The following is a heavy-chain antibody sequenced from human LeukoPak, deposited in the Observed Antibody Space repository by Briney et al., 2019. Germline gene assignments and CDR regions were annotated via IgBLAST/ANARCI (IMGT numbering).Heavy chain of an antibody. D-gene: IGHD3-3*01. CDR1: GYTFAGCY. Sequence: ASVKVSCKASGYTFAGCYMHWVRQAPGQGLEWMGWINPNSGGTNYAQKFQGRVTMTRDTSISTAYMELSRLRSDDTAVYYCARTNYDFWSGYFHYYYMDVWGKGTTVTVSS. CDR2: INPNSGGT. CDR3: ARTNYDFWSGYFHYYYMDV. V-gene: IGHV1-2*02. J-gene: IGHJ6*03.